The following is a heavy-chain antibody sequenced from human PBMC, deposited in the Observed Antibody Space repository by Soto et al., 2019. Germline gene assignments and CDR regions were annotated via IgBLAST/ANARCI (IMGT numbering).Heavy chain of an antibody. D-gene: IGHD3-16*02. J-gene: IGHJ6*02. CDR3: ARGMNYDYVWGSYRPSGYYYGMDV. Sequence: SVKVSCKASGGTFSNYAISWVRQAPGQGLEWMGGIIPIFGTANYAQKFQGRVTITADESTSTAYMELSSLRSEDTAVYYCARGMNYDYVWGSYRPSGYYYGMDVWGQGTTVTVS. V-gene: IGHV1-69*13. CDR1: GGTFSNYA. CDR2: IIPIFGTA.